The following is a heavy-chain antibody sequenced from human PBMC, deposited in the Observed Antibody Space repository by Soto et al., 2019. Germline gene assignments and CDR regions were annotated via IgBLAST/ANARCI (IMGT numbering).Heavy chain of an antibody. D-gene: IGHD6-13*01. CDR1: GGSISSYY. Sequence: QVQLQESGPGLVKPSETLSLTCTVSGGSISSYYWSWIRPPAGKGLEWIGRIYTSGSTNYNPSLKSRVSMAVDTSKNPLSLKLSSVSAADRAVYYCVPSSCSWYEGWFAPWGQGTLVTVSS. CDR3: VPSSCSWYEGWFAP. CDR2: IYTSGST. V-gene: IGHV4-4*07. J-gene: IGHJ5*02.